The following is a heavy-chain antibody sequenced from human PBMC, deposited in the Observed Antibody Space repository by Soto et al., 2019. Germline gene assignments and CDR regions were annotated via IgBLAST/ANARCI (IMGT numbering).Heavy chain of an antibody. Sequence: ASVKVSCKASGYTFTSYAMHWVRQAPGQRLEWMGWINAGNGNTKYSQKFQGRVTITRDTSASTAYMELSSLRSEDTAVYYGARFRPVPRAFDIWGQGTMVTVSS. CDR1: GYTFTSYA. V-gene: IGHV1-3*01. J-gene: IGHJ3*02. CDR2: INAGNGNT. CDR3: ARFRPVPRAFDI.